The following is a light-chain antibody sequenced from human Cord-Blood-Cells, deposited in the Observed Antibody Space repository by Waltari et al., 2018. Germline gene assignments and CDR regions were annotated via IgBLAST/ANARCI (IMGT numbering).Light chain of an antibody. V-gene: IGKV3-11*01. Sequence: DIVFTQSPATPSLSPGQRATPPCRASQSVSSQLAWYQQKPGQAPRLLIYDASNRATGIPARFSGSGSGTDFTLTISSLEPEDFAVYYCQQRSNWPITFGQGTRLEIK. CDR3: QQRSNWPIT. CDR1: QSVSSQ. J-gene: IGKJ5*01. CDR2: DAS.